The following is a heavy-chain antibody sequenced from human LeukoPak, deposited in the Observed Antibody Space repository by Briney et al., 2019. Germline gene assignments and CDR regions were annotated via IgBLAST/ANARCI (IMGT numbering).Heavy chain of an antibody. J-gene: IGHJ4*02. V-gene: IGHV3-23*01. CDR2: ISGSGGST. Sequence: GGSLRLSCAASGFTFSSYAMSWVGQAPGKGLEWVPAISGSGGSTYYADSVKGRFTISRDNSKNTLYLQMNSLRAEDTAVYYCAKMESRVVPAAPFDYWGQGTLVTVSS. CDR1: GFTFSSYA. D-gene: IGHD2-2*01. CDR3: AKMESRVVPAAPFDY.